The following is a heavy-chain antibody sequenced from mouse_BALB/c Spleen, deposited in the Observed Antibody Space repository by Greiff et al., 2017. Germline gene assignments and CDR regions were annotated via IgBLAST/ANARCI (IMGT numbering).Heavy chain of an antibody. J-gene: IGHJ2*01. CDR2: INPYNDGT. D-gene: IGHD2-2*01. Sequence: EVQRVESGPELVKPGASVKMSCKASGYTFTSYVMHWVKQKPGQGLEWIGYINPYNDGTKYNEKFKGKATLTSDKSSSTAYMELSSLTSEDSAVYYCARENYGYDLDYWGQGTTLTVSS. V-gene: IGHV1-14*01. CDR3: ARENYGYDLDY. CDR1: GYTFTSYV.